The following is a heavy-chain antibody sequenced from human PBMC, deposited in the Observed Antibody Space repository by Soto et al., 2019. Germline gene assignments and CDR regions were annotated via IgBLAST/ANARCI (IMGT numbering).Heavy chain of an antibody. D-gene: IGHD3-3*01. V-gene: IGHV3-30*18. Sequence: QVQLVESGGGVVQPGRSLRLSCAASGFTFSSYGMHWVRQAPGKGLEWVAVISYDGSNKYYADSVKGRFTISRDNSKNTLYLQMNSLRAEDTAVYYCAKGTDVLRFLEWSNMDSDYWGQGTLVTVSS. CDR1: GFTFSSYG. CDR3: AKGTDVLRFLEWSNMDSDY. CDR2: ISYDGSNK. J-gene: IGHJ4*02.